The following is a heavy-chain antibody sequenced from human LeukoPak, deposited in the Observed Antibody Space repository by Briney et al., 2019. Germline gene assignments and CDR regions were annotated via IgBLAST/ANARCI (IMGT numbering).Heavy chain of an antibody. CDR2: INYKGGTT. Sequence: PGRSLRLSCAASGFTLSSFSMHWVRQSSGRGLEYVSAINYKGGTTYYADSVKGRFTISRDNSKNTLYLQMASLRDEDMGVYYCARVGPATAFDYWGQGTQVTVSS. CDR1: GFTLSSFS. J-gene: IGHJ4*02. V-gene: IGHV3-64*02. CDR3: ARVGPATAFDY.